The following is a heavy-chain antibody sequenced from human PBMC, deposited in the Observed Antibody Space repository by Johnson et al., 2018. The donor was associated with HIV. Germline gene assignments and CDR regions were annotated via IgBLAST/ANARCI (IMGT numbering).Heavy chain of an antibody. CDR1: GFTFSSYA. CDR3: AKEDRITVTRVTWGAFDI. J-gene: IGHJ3*02. CDR2: ISYDGSNK. D-gene: IGHD4-17*01. V-gene: IGHV3-30-3*01. Sequence: QMLLVESGGGVVQPGRSLRLSCAASGFTFSSYAMHWVRQAPGKGLEWVAVISYDGSNKYYADSVKGRFTISRDNSKNTLYLQMNSLRAEDTAVYYCAKEDRITVTRVTWGAFDIWGQGTMVTVSS.